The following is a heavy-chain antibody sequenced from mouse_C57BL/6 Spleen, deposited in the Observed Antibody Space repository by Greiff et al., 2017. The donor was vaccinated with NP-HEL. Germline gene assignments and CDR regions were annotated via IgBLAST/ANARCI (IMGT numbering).Heavy chain of an antibody. CDR2: INPNNGGT. CDR1: GYTFTDYY. Sequence: EVKLVESGPELVKPGASVKISCKASGYTFTDYYMNWVKQSHGKSLEWIGDINPNNGGTSYSQKFKGKATLTVDKSSSTAYMELRSLTSEDSAVYYCARSTYPYAMDYWGQGTSVTVSS. D-gene: IGHD5-1*01. J-gene: IGHJ4*01. V-gene: IGHV1-26*01. CDR3: ARSTYPYAMDY.